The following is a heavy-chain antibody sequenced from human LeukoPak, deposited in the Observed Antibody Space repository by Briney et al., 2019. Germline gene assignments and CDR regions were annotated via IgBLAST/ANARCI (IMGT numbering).Heavy chain of an antibody. J-gene: IGHJ5*02. D-gene: IGHD6-19*01. Sequence: PGGSLRLSCAASGSTFSVYWMHWVRQAPGRGLVWVSLINSDGSSTRYADSVKGRFTISRDNAKNTLYLQMNSLRAEDTAVYYCARGKAVAGTFSWFDPWGQGTLVTVSS. CDR2: INSDGSST. V-gene: IGHV3-74*01. CDR3: ARGKAVAGTFSWFDP. CDR1: GSTFSVYW.